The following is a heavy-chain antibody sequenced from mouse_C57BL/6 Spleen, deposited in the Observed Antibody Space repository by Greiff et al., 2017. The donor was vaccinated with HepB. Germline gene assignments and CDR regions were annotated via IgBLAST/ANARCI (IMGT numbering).Heavy chain of an antibody. Sequence: EVHLVESGEGLVKPGGSLKLSCAASGFTFSSYAMSWVRQTPEKRLEWVAYISSGGDYIYYADTVKGRFTISRDNARNTLYLQMSSLKSEDTAMYYCTREDGSLYFDYWGQGTTLTVSS. CDR1: GFTFSSYA. V-gene: IGHV5-9-1*02. CDR3: TREDGSLYFDY. D-gene: IGHD1-1*01. J-gene: IGHJ2*01. CDR2: ISSGGDYI.